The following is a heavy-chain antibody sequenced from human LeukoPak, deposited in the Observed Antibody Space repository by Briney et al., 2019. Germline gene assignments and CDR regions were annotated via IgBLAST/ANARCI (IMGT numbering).Heavy chain of an antibody. Sequence: GGSLRLSCAASGFTFTSYAMSWVRQAPGKGLEWVSAITGSGDTTYYAASVKGRFTISRDNSKNTLYLQMSSLRAEDTAIYYCANGISHYFDYWGQGTLVTVSS. J-gene: IGHJ4*02. CDR3: ANGISHYFDY. CDR2: ITGSGDTT. V-gene: IGHV3-23*01. CDR1: GFTFTSYA. D-gene: IGHD3-3*01.